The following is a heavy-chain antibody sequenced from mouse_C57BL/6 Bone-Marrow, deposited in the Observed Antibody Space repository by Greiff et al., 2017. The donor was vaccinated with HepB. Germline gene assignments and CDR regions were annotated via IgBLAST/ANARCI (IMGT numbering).Heavy chain of an antibody. D-gene: IGHD1-1*01. Sequence: QVQLKQPGAELVRPGTSVKLSCKASGYTFTSYWMHWVKQRPGQGLEWIGVIDPSDSYTNYNQKFKGKATLTVDTSSSTAYMQLSSLTSEDSAVYYCARDYYGSSYGRYFDVWGTGTTVTVSS. J-gene: IGHJ1*03. CDR1: GYTFTSYW. CDR3: ARDYYGSSYGRYFDV. CDR2: IDPSDSYT. V-gene: IGHV1-59*01.